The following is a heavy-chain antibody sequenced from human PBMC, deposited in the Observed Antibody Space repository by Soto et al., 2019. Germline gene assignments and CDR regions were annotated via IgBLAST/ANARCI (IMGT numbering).Heavy chain of an antibody. Sequence: QVQLVQSGAEVKKPGSSVKVSCKASGGTFSSYTISWVRQAPGQGLEWMGRIIPILGIANYAQKFQGRVTITADKSTSTAYMELSSLRSEDTAVYYCARGGEELVDCGDPLFLAGWGQGTLVTVSS. CDR2: IIPILGIA. V-gene: IGHV1-69*02. CDR3: ARGGEELVDCGDPLFLAG. CDR1: GGTFSSYT. D-gene: IGHD4-17*01. J-gene: IGHJ4*02.